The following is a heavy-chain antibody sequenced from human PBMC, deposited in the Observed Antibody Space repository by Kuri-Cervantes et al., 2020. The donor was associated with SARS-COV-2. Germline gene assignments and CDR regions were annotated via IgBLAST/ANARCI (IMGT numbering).Heavy chain of an antibody. CDR3: AGTTAAGTDY. J-gene: IGHJ4*02. D-gene: IGHD6-13*01. Sequence: ESLKISCAASGFTFSNAWMSWVRQAPGKGLEWIGRIYTSGSTNYNPSLKSRVTISVDTSKNQFSLKLSSVTAADTAVYYCAGTTAAGTDYWGQGTLVTVSS. CDR2: IYTSGST. CDR1: GFTFSNAW. V-gene: IGHV4-4*08.